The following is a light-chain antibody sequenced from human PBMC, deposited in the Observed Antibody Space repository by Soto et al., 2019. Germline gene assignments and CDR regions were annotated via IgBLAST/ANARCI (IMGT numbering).Light chain of an antibody. CDR2: DAS. V-gene: IGKV1-5*01. Sequence: DIQMTQSPSTLSASVGDRVTITCRASQTISTWLAWYLQKPGKAPKLLIYDASSLESGVPSRFSGSGSGTEFTLTISSLQPDDFATYYCQQYNSYSPMYTFGQGTKLEIK. CDR3: QQYNSYSPMYT. J-gene: IGKJ2*01. CDR1: QTISTW.